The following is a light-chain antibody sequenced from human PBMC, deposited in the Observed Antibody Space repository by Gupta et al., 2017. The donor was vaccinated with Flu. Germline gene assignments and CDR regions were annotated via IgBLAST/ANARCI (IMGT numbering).Light chain of an antibody. V-gene: IGLV1-40*01. CDR1: SSNIGAGYD. Sequence: QSVLTQPPSVSGAPGQRVTISCTGSSSNIGAGYDVTWYQPRPGTAPKLLIYGNSNRPSGVPDRFSGSKSGTSASLAITGLQAEDEADYYCQSYDSSLSGSVFGGGTKLTVL. CDR3: QSYDSSLSGSV. J-gene: IGLJ2*01. CDR2: GNS.